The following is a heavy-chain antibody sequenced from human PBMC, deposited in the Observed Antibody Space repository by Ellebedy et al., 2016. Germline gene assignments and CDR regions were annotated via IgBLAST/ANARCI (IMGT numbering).Heavy chain of an antibody. V-gene: IGHV3-30*18. D-gene: IGHD5-12*01. J-gene: IGHJ4*02. CDR1: GFSFTNYC. CDR2: ISYDGSKI. Sequence: GGSLRLXCAASGFSFTNYCMHWVRQAPGKGLEWVAIISYDGSKIDYADSVKGRFTISRDIPENTMYLQMSSRRAEDTALYYCAKETLGYSGFFDYWGKGTLVTVSA. CDR3: AKETLGYSGFFDY.